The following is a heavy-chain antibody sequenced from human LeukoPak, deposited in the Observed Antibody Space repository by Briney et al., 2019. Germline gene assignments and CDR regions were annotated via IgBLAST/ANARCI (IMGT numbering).Heavy chain of an antibody. Sequence: QSGGSLRLSCAASGFTFSSYWMHWVRQATGKGLEWVSAIGTAGDTYYPGSVKGRFTISRENAKNSLYLQMNSLRAGDTAVYYCARGRYYYDSSVVDYWGQGTLVTVSS. CDR3: ARGRYYYDSSVVDY. J-gene: IGHJ4*02. CDR1: GFTFSSYW. V-gene: IGHV3-13*01. D-gene: IGHD3-22*01. CDR2: IGTAGDT.